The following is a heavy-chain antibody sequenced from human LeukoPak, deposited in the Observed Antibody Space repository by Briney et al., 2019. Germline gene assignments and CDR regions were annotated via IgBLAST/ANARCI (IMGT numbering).Heavy chain of an antibody. D-gene: IGHD2-21*01. J-gene: IGHJ4*02. Sequence: GGSLRLSCAASGFTFDDYGMKWVRQAPGKGLEWVSGINWNGGSTSYADSVKGRFTISRDNPKNSLYLQMNSLRVEDAAVYYCARAPVTSCRGAYCYPFDYWGQGTLVTVSS. CDR3: ARAPVTSCRGAYCYPFDY. CDR2: INWNGGST. V-gene: IGHV3-20*04. CDR1: GFTFDDYG.